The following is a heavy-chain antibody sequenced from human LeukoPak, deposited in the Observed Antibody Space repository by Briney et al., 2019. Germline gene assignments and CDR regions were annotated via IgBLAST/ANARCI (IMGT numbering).Heavy chain of an antibody. Sequence: TGGSLRLSCAASGFTFSAYSMNWVRQAPGKGLDWVSYISSRSFTIYYADSVKGRFTISRDNAKNSLYLEMNSLRDEDTAVCYCARSVIAVAGYDAFDIWGQGTVVTVSS. D-gene: IGHD6-19*01. V-gene: IGHV3-48*02. CDR2: ISSRSFTI. CDR1: GFTFSAYS. CDR3: ARSVIAVAGYDAFDI. J-gene: IGHJ3*02.